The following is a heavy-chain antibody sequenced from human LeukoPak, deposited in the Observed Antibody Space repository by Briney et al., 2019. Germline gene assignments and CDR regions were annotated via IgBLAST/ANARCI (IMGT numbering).Heavy chain of an antibody. CDR3: ARAGIAAAARYYGMDV. J-gene: IGHJ6*02. D-gene: IGHD6-13*01. V-gene: IGHV1-46*01. CDR1: VYTFTSYY. Sequence: GASVKVSCKASVYTFTSYYMHWVRQAPGQGLEWMGIINPSGGSTSYAQKFQGRVTMTRDTSTSTVYMELSSLRSEDTAVYYCARAGIAAAARYYGMDVWGQGTTVTVSS. CDR2: INPSGGST.